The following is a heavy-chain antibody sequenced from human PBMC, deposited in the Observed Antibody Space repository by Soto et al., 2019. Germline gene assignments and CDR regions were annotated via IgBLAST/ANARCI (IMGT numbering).Heavy chain of an antibody. V-gene: IGHV1-3*01. D-gene: IGHD6-6*01. Sequence: ASVKVSCKASGYTFTRYTMNWVRQAPGQRLEWMGWINPDNGNTKSSQKFQDRVIVTRDTSIATAYLTLTSLTSDDTALYYCAKDLTRQLAYWLDPWGQGTQVTVSS. CDR2: INPDNGNT. J-gene: IGHJ5*02. CDR1: GYTFTRYT. CDR3: AKDLTRQLAYWLDP.